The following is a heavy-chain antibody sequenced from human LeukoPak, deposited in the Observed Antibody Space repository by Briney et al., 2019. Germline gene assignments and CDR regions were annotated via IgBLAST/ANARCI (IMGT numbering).Heavy chain of an antibody. CDR3: ARNGMAVVPTPWD. CDR2: IKQDGSEV. V-gene: IGHV3-7*05. Sequence: GGSLRLSCAASGFTFSDFWMTWVRQAPGKGLEWVANIKQDGSEVYYVDSVKGRFTVSRDNAKKSLYLQMKSLRAEDTAVYYCARNGMAVVPTPWDWGQGTLVTVSS. D-gene: IGHD3-22*01. CDR1: GFTFSDFW. J-gene: IGHJ4*02.